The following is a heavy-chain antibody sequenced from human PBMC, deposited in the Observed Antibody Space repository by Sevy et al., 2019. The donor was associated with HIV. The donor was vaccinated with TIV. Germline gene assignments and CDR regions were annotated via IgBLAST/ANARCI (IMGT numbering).Heavy chain of an antibody. CDR1: GVSISSFY. J-gene: IGHJ4*02. D-gene: IGHD3-22*01. CDR3: ARRYFYDSRGSTVFDY. Sequence: SETLSLTCTVSGVSISSFYWSWIRQPPGKGLEWIGEIYYSGRTNYNPSLTSRITISIDTSKNQFSLKLSSVTAADTAVYYCARRYFYDSRGSTVFDYWGQGTLVTVSS. CDR2: IYYSGRT. V-gene: IGHV4-59*13.